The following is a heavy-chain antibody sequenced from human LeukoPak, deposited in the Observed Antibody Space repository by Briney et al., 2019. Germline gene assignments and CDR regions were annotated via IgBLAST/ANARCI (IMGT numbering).Heavy chain of an antibody. CDR3: VKDRYCPEVTCFGGGFEY. V-gene: IGHV3-23*01. CDR2: ISGRGDSA. CDR1: GFTFSSYW. J-gene: IGHJ4*02. D-gene: IGHD2-8*02. Sequence: GGSLRLSCAASGFTFSSYWMHWVRQAPGKGLVWVSGISGRGDSADYADSVKGRFTISRDNSKNTLYLRLNSLRVEDTATYYCVKDRYCPEVTCFGGGFEYWGQGTLVVVSS.